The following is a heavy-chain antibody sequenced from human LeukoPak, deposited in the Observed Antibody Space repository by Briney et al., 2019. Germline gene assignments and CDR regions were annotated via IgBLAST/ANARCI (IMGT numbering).Heavy chain of an antibody. CDR1: GYSFTSYW. CDR2: IDPSDSYT. D-gene: IGHD3-9*01. J-gene: IGHJ3*02. CDR3: ARPILTGYYSDAFDI. V-gene: IGHV5-10-1*01. Sequence: PGGSLKISCKGSGYSFTSYWISRVRQMPGKGLEWMGRIDPSDSYTNYSPSFQGHVTISADESISTAYLQWSSLKASDTAMYYCARPILTGYYSDAFDIWGQGTMVTVSS.